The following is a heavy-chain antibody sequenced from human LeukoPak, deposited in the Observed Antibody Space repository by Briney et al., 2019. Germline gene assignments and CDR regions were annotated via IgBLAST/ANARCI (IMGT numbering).Heavy chain of an antibody. V-gene: IGHV3-30-3*01. CDR3: AKVVSSPFDAFDI. CDR1: GFTFSSSA. D-gene: IGHD6-13*01. CDR2: ITYDGSNK. J-gene: IGHJ3*02. Sequence: CAASGFTFSSSAMHWIPQAPGKGGGWGAVITYDGSNKYYADSVKGRFTISRDNAKNSLYMQMNSLRAEDTALYYCAKVVSSPFDAFDIWGQGTMVTVSS.